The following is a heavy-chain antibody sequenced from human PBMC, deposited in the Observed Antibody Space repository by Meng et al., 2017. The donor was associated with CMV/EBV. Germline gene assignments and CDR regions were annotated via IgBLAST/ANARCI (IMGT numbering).Heavy chain of an antibody. Sequence: GGSLRLSCAVSGFTFSSYSMNWVRQAPGKGLEWVSSISSSNSYIYYADSVKGRFTISRDNAKNSLYLQMNSLRAEDTAVYYCARAVAGNFDYWGQGTLVTVSS. J-gene: IGHJ4*02. V-gene: IGHV3-21*01. CDR2: ISSSNSYI. D-gene: IGHD6-19*01. CDR1: GFTFSSYS. CDR3: ARAVAGNFDY.